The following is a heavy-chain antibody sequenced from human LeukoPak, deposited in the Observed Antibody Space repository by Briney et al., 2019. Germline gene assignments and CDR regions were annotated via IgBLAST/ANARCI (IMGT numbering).Heavy chain of an antibody. CDR2: INHSGST. J-gene: IGHJ3*02. CDR3: ARLSNFGAQSGSFDM. Sequence: SETLSLTCAVYGGSFSGYYWSWIRQPPGKGLEWIGEINHSGSTNYNPSLKSRVTISVDTSKNQFSLKLSSVTAADTAVYYCARLSNFGAQSGSFDMWGQGTLVTVSS. CDR1: GGSFSGYY. V-gene: IGHV4-34*01. D-gene: IGHD3-16*01.